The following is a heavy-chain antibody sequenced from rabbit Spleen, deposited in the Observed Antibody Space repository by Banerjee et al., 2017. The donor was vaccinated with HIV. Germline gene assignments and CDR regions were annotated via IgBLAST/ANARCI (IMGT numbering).Heavy chain of an antibody. CDR1: GFDFNDYG. Sequence: QLMESGGGLVQPGGSLKLSCKASGFDFNDYGVSWVRQAPGKGLEWIGFIDPIFGSTVYASWVNGRFTTSRENTQITLYMQLNSLTVADTATYFWASGDVYWNHGYDLWGPGTLVTVS. D-gene: IGHD6-1*01. J-gene: IGHJ4*01. V-gene: IGHV1S7*01. CDR3: ASGDVYWNHGYDL. CDR2: IDPIFGST.